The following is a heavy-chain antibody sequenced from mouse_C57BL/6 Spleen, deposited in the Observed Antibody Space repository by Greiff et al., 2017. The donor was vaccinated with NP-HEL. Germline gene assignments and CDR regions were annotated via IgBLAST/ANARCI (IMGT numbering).Heavy chain of an antibody. CDR3: ARSQQLRLGYFDY. D-gene: IGHD3-2*02. CDR2: IDPSDSYT. J-gene: IGHJ2*01. V-gene: IGHV1-69*01. Sequence: QVHVKQPGAELVMPGASVKLSCKASGYTFTSYWMHWVKQRPGQGLEWIGEIDPSDSYTNYNQKFKGKSTLTVDKSSSTAYMQLSSLTSEDSAVYYCARSQQLRLGYFDYWGQGTTLTVSS. CDR1: GYTFTSYW.